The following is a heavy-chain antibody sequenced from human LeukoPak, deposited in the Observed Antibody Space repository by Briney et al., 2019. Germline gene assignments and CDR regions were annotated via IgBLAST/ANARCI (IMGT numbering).Heavy chain of an antibody. CDR2: IYHSGST. D-gene: IGHD3-3*01. V-gene: IGHV4-4*02. CDR1: GGSISSSNW. CDR3: ARVSSLVTIFGVVTSAIDY. Sequence: PSETLSLTCAVSGGSISSSNWWSWVRQPPGKGLEWIGEIYHSGSTNYNPSLKSRVTISVDKSKNQFSLKLSSVTAADTAVYYCARVSSLVTIFGVVTSAIDYRGQGTLVTVSS. J-gene: IGHJ4*02.